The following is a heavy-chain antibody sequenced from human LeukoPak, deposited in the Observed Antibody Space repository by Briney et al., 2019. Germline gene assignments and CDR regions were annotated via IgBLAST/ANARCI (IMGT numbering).Heavy chain of an antibody. J-gene: IGHJ4*01. Sequence: SVKVSYKVSGGPFTSYPISWVRRAPGQVLEWMGEVIPILGVTNYAQGFQDRITITANESTTTVYMEMNSLRSDDTAVFFCAREMGDTAMVFNSWGQGTLVTVSP. V-gene: IGHV1-69*10. D-gene: IGHD5-18*01. CDR1: GGPFTSYP. CDR3: AREMGDTAMVFNS. CDR2: VIPILGVT.